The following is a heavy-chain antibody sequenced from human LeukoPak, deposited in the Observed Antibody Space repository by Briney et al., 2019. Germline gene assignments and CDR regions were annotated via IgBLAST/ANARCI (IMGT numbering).Heavy chain of an antibody. V-gene: IGHV1-69*13. J-gene: IGHJ3*02. CDR3: AGSSDGYNDAFDI. D-gene: IGHD5-24*01. CDR2: IIPIFGTA. CDR1: VCTFSSYA. Sequence: ASVKVSCKASVCTFSSYAISWVRQAPGQGLEWMGGIIPIFGTANYAQKFQGRVTITADESTSTAYMELSSLRSEDTAVYYCAGSSDGYNDAFDIWGQGTMVTVSS.